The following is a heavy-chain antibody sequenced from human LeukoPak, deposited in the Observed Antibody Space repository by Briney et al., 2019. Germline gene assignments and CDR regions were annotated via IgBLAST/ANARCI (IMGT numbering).Heavy chain of an antibody. Sequence: SVKVSCKASGGTFSSYAISWVRQAPGQGLEWMGGIIPIFGTANYAQKFQGRVTITTDGSTSTAYMELSSLRSEDTAVYYCARDNYAGANWFDPWGQGTLVTVSS. J-gene: IGHJ5*02. CDR3: ARDNYAGANWFDP. CDR1: GGTFSSYA. D-gene: IGHD1-7*01. CDR2: IIPIFGTA. V-gene: IGHV1-69*05.